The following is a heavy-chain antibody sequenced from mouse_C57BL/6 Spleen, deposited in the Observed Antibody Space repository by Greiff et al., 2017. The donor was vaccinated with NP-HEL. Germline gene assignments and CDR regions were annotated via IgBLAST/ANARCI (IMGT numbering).Heavy chain of an antibody. CDR3: ARGRDGYYAYFDY. CDR2: IYPGDGDT. D-gene: IGHD2-3*01. Sequence: QVQLKQSGAELVKPGASVKISCKASGYAFSSYWMNWVKQRPGKGLEWIGQIYPGDGDTNYNGKFKGKATLTADKSSSTAYMQLSSLTSEDSAVYFCARGRDGYYAYFDYWGQGTTRTVSS. V-gene: IGHV1-80*01. J-gene: IGHJ2*01. CDR1: GYAFSSYW.